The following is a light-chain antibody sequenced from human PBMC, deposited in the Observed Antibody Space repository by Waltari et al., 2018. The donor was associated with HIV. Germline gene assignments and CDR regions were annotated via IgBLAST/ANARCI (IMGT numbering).Light chain of an antibody. CDR1: SSNIGNNY. J-gene: IGLJ3*02. CDR2: DSD. CDR3: GTWDSSLSAGV. V-gene: IGLV1-51*01. Sequence: QSVLTQPPSVSAAPGQKVTISCSGSSSNIGNNYVSWYQQLPGTAPKLLIYDSDKRPSGIPDRFSGSRSGTSATLGITGLQTGDEADYNCGTWDSSLSAGVFGAGTKLTVL.